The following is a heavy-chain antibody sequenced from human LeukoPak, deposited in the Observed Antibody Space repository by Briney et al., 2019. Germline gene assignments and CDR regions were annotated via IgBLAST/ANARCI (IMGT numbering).Heavy chain of an antibody. CDR1: GYTFTSYY. CDR2: INPSGGST. V-gene: IGHV1-46*01. Sequence: GASVKVSCKASGYTFTSYYMHWVRQAPGQGLEWMGIINPSGGSTSYAQKFQGRVTMTRDTSTSTVYMELSRLRSDDTAVYYCARAGIWDYSDSSGYHNGAFDIWGQGTMVTVSS. CDR3: ARAGIWDYSDSSGYHNGAFDI. J-gene: IGHJ3*02. D-gene: IGHD3-22*01.